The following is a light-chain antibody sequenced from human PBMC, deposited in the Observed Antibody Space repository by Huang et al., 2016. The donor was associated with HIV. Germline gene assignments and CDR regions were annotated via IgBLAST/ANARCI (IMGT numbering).Light chain of an antibody. J-gene: IGKJ1*01. CDR1: QDITNY. CDR2: DAS. V-gene: IGKV1-33*01. CDR3: QHYENLPRT. Sequence: DIQMTQSPSSLSASVGDRVTITCQASQDITNYLNWYQQKPGKAPKLLIRDASTLETGVPSRFSGGGSGTDFTFTSSSLQSEDIATYYCQHYENLPRTFGQGTKVEIK.